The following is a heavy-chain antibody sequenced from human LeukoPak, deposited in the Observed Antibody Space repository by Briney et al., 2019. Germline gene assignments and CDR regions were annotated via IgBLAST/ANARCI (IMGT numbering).Heavy chain of an antibody. J-gene: IGHJ5*02. CDR2: MYYSGRT. D-gene: IGHD3-22*01. CDR3: AIYSPYYYDSSGYPT. V-gene: IGHV4-39*01. Sequence: PSETLSLTCTVSGGSISNSSYYWGWIRQRPGKELQWIGSMYYSGRTYYNLSLKRRVTISVDTSKNQFSLKLSSVTAADTAVYYCAIYSPYYYDSSGYPTWGRGTLVTVSS. CDR1: GGSISNSSYY.